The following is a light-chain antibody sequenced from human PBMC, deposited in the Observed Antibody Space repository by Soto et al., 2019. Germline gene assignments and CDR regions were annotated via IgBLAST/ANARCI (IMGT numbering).Light chain of an antibody. CDR3: SSYTSSSTPVV. Sequence: QSALTQPASVSGSPGQSITISCTGTSSDVGGYNYVSWYQQHPGKAPNLMIYDVSNRPSGVSNRFSGSKSGNTASLTISGLQAEDEADYYCSSYTSSSTPVVFGGGTQLTVL. CDR2: DVS. CDR1: SSDVGGYNY. V-gene: IGLV2-14*01. J-gene: IGLJ2*01.